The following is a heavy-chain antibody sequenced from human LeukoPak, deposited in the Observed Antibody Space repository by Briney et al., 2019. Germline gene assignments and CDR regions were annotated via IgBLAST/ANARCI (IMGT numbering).Heavy chain of an antibody. CDR2: ISNNGDTI. D-gene: IGHD4-17*01. V-gene: IGHV3-11*01. CDR1: GFTFRDYY. CDR3: AKDPDGDYEGYFDY. Sequence: GGSLRLSCAASGFTFRDYYMHWVRQAPGKGLEWISYISNNGDTIYYADSVKGRFTISRDNAKNTLYLQMNSLRAEDTAVYYCAKDPDGDYEGYFDYWGQGTLVTVSS. J-gene: IGHJ4*02.